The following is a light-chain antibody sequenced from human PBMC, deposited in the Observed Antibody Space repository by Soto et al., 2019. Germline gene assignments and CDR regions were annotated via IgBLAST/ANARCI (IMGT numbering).Light chain of an antibody. Sequence: DIQMTQSPSTLSASVGDRVTITCRASQSISSWLAWYQQKSGKAPKLLIYKASSLESGVPSRFSGSGSGTEFTLTISSLQPDDFATYYCQQYNSYSPERTFGQGTKVEIK. CDR3: QQYNSYSPERT. CDR1: QSISSW. CDR2: KAS. J-gene: IGKJ1*01. V-gene: IGKV1-5*03.